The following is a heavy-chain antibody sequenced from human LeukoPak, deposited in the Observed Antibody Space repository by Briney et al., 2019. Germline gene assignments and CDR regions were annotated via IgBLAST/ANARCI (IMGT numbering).Heavy chain of an antibody. V-gene: IGHV3-30*02. CDR1: GFTLSSYG. J-gene: IGHJ6*02. CDR3: AKQDTYYYGSGSPHGMDV. Sequence: GGSLRLSCAASGFTLSSYGMHWVRQAPGKGLEWVAVIWYDGSNKYYADSVKGRFTISRDNSKNTLYLQMNSLRAEDTAVYYCAKQDTYYYGSGSPHGMDVWGQGTTVTVSS. D-gene: IGHD3-10*01. CDR2: IWYDGSNK.